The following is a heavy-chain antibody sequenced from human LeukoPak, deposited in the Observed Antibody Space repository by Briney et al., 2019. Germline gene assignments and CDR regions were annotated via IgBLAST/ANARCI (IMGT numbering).Heavy chain of an antibody. CDR2: IYYSGST. CDR1: GGSISSYY. D-gene: IGHD5-12*01. CDR3: ARSRGYSGYAYDAFDL. V-gene: IGHV4-59*01. J-gene: IGHJ3*01. Sequence: SETLSLTCTVSGGSISSYYWSWIQQPPGKGLEWIGYIYYSGSTNYNPSLKSRVTISVDTSKNQFSLKLSSVTAADTAVYYCARSRGYSGYAYDAFDLWGQGTMVTVSS.